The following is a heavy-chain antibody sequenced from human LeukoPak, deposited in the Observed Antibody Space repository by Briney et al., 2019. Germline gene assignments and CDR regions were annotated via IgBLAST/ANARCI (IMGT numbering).Heavy chain of an antibody. CDR1: GGSISSDNYY. J-gene: IGHJ6*03. CDR2: IYYSGST. Sequence: PSETLSLTCTVSGGSISSDNYYWGWIRQPPGKGLEFIGSIYYSGSTYYNPSLKSRVTISVDTSKNQFSLKLSSVTAADTAVYYCARAVEGAVAGTEGHYYYYYMDVWGKGTTVTVSS. D-gene: IGHD6-19*01. CDR3: ARAVEGAVAGTEGHYYYYYMDV. V-gene: IGHV4-39*07.